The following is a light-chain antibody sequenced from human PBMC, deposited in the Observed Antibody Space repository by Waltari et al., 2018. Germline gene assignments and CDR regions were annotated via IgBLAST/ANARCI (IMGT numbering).Light chain of an antibody. V-gene: IGKV4-1*01. CDR2: WSS. CDR1: QSVLYSSINKNY. J-gene: IGKJ2*01. Sequence: DIVMTQSPDSLAVSLGERATINCKSSQSVLYSSINKNYLAWYQQKPGQPPTLLIYWSSTRESGVPERFSGSGSGTDVTLTISSLQAEDVAVYYCQQYYSTPYTFGQGTKLEIK. CDR3: QQYYSTPYT.